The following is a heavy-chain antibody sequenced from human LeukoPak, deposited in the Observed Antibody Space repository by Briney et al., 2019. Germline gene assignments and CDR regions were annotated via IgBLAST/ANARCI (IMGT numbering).Heavy chain of an antibody. J-gene: IGHJ5*01. CDR1: GFTYTNYW. V-gene: IGHV3-7*01. CDR2: IKRDGNEK. CDR3: ARLVVPSAIPWWFDS. D-gene: IGHD2-2*02. Sequence: GGSLRLSCAASGFTYTNYWMSWVRQAPGNGLEWVANIKRDGNEKYYVDSVKGRFTISRDNAKNSMFLRMNSLRAEDTAVYYCARLVVPSAIPWWFDSWGQGTLVTVSS.